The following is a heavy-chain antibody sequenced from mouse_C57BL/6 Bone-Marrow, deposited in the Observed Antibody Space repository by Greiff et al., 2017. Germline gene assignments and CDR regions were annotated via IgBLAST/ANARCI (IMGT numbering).Heavy chain of an antibody. D-gene: IGHD2-1*01. V-gene: IGHV1-39*01. CDR1: GYSFTDYN. CDR2: INPNYGTT. J-gene: IGHJ2*01. Sequence: VQLQQSGPELVKPGASVKISCKASGYSFTDYNMNWVKQSNGKSLEWIGVINPNYGTTSYNQKFKGKATLTVDQSSRTAYMQLNSLTSEDSAVYYCAKGIYYGILYYFDYWGQSTTLTVSS. CDR3: AKGIYYGILYYFDY.